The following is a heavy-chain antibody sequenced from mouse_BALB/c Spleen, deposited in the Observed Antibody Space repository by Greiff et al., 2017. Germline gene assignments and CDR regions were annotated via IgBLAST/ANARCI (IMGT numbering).Heavy chain of an antibody. V-gene: IGHV1S81*02. J-gene: IGHJ2*01. D-gene: IGHD2-10*02. CDR2: INPSNGGT. CDR1: GYTFTSYY. CDR3: TREGYGNYFDY. Sequence: QVQLQQSGAELVKPGASVKLSCKASGYTFTSYYMYWVKQRPGQGLEWIGEINPSNGGTNFNEKFKSKATLTVDKSSSTAYMQLSSLTSEDSAVYYCTREGYGNYFDYWGQGTTLTVSS.